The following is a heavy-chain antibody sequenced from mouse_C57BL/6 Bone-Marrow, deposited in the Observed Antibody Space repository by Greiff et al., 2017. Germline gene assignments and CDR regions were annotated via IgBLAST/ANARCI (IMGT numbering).Heavy chain of an antibody. CDR2: IYPGDGDT. Sequence: QVQLQQSGPELVKPGASVKISCKASGYAFSSSWMNWVKQRPGKGLEWIGRIYPGDGDTNYNGKFKGKATLTADKSSSTAYMQLSSLTSEDSAVYFCAKSRDYGPYYFDYWGQGTTLTVSS. CDR1: GYAFSSSW. V-gene: IGHV1-82*01. J-gene: IGHJ2*01. D-gene: IGHD2-4*01. CDR3: AKSRDYGPYYFDY.